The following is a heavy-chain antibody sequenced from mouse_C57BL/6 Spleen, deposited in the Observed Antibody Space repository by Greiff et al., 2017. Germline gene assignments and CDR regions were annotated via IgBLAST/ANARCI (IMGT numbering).Heavy chain of an antibody. CDR2: INPSNGGT. CDR1: GYTFTSYW. V-gene: IGHV1-53*01. CDR3: ARDTTVGATDYAMDY. Sequence: QVQLQQPGTELVKPGASVKLSCKASGYTFTSYWMHWVKQRPGQGLEWIGNINPSNGGTNYNEKFKSKATLTVDKSSSTAYMQLSSLTSEDSAVYYCARDTTVGATDYAMDYWGQGTSVTVSS. D-gene: IGHD1-1*01. J-gene: IGHJ4*01.